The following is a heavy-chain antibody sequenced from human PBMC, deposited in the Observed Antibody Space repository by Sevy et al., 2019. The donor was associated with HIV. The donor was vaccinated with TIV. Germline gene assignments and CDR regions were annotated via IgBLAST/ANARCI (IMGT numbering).Heavy chain of an antibody. CDR1: GGSITSLY. V-gene: IGHV4-59*08. CDR2: IYYNGNT. D-gene: IGHD1-26*01. CDR3: AGENAWGRGYS. J-gene: IGHJ4*02. Sequence: SETLSLTCTVSGGSITSLYWGWIRQPPGKGLEWIANIYYNGNTNYNPSLKSRVTISLDTSKNQFSLRLSSVTAADTAINYCAGENAWGRGYSWGQGTLVTVPS.